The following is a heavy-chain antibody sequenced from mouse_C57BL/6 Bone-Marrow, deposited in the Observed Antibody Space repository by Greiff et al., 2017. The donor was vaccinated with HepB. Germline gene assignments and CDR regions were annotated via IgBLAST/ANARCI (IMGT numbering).Heavy chain of an antibody. CDR2: IYPGDGDT. CDR1: GYAFSSSW. CDR3: ARETHYYGSMFAY. V-gene: IGHV1-82*01. Sequence: QVQLQQSGPELVKPGASVKISCKASGYAFSSSWMNWVKQRPGKGLEGIGRIYPGDGDTNYNGKFKGKATLTADKSSSTAYMQLSSLTSEDSAVYFCARETHYYGSMFAYWGQGTLVTVSA. D-gene: IGHD1-1*01. J-gene: IGHJ3*01.